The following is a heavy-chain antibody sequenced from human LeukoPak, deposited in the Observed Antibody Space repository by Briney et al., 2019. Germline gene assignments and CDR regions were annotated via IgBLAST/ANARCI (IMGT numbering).Heavy chain of an antibody. CDR1: GYTFTGYY. CDR2: INPNSGGT. V-gene: IGHV1-2*02. CDR3: ARALLRYREVWPKIDY. D-gene: IGHD3-9*01. Sequence: ASVKVSCKASGYTFTGYYMHWVRQAPGQGLEWMGWINPNSGGTNYAQKFQGRVTMTRDTSISTAYMELSRLRSDDTAVYYCARALLRYREVWPKIDYWGQGTLVTVSS. J-gene: IGHJ4*02.